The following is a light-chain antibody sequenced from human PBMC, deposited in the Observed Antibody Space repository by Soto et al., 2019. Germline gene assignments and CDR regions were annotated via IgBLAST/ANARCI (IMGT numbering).Light chain of an antibody. V-gene: IGKV3-20*01. Sequence: VLTQSPGTLSLSPGERATLSCGTSQSLSTNYLAWYQQKPGQAPRLLLYDASTRATGIPDRFSGSGSGTDFTLTISRLEPEDVALYFCQQYDTSPWSFGQGTKVDIK. CDR3: QQYDTSPWS. CDR1: QSLSTNY. CDR2: DAS. J-gene: IGKJ1*01.